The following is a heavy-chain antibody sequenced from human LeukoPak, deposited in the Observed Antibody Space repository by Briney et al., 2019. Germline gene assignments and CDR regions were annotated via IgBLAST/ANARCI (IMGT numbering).Heavy chain of an antibody. CDR3: AVYGGNWDFDS. CDR2: MTYRGSP. D-gene: IGHD4/OR15-4a*01. J-gene: IGHJ4*02. Sequence: GSLRLSCAASGFTFSSYWMSWVRQPPGKGLEWIGEMTYRGSPNYNPSLRSRVTISMNVSQRQFSLNLRSVTAADTATYYCAVYGGNWDFDSWGPGTPVTVSS. CDR1: GFTFSSYW. V-gene: IGHV4-34*08.